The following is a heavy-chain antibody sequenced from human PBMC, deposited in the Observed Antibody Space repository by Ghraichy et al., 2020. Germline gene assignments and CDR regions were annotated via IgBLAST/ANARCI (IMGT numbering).Heavy chain of an antibody. CDR2: IYYSGST. CDR3: ARHVGQPLDY. D-gene: IGHD1-26*01. J-gene: IGHJ4*02. CDR1: GGSISSSSYY. V-gene: IGHV4-39*01. Sequence: SETLSLTCTVSGGSISSSSYYWGWIRQPPGKGLEWIGSIYYSGSTYYNPSLKSRVTISVDTSKNQFSLKLSSVTAADTAVYYCARHVGQPLDYWGQGTLVTVSS.